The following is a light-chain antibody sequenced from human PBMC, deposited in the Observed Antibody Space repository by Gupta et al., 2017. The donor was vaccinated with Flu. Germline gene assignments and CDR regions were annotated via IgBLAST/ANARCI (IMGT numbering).Light chain of an antibody. V-gene: IGKV1-5*03. CDR3: QQYGDNSFS. J-gene: IGKJ2*03. CDR2: KAS. CDR1: QSIRSW. Sequence: DIQMTQSPSTLSASVGDRVTITCRASQSIRSWLAWYQQKPGKAPKLLIYKASTLESGVPSRFSGSGSGTEFTLTISSLQPDDFATYSCQQYGDNSFSFGQGTKLEIK.